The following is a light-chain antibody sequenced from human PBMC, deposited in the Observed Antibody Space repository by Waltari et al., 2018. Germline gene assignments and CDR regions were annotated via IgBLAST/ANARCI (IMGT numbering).Light chain of an antibody. CDR3: QQYDSEIT. CDR1: KNIMRY. J-gene: IGKJ5*01. Sequence: DIQMAQSPSTPSACVGDRVTITCRASKNIMRYVAWYQQKPGRAPKLLIYKASSLESGVPSRFSGSGSGTEFTLTISSLEPDDFATYFCQQYDSEITFGQGTRLEIK. V-gene: IGKV1-5*03. CDR2: KAS.